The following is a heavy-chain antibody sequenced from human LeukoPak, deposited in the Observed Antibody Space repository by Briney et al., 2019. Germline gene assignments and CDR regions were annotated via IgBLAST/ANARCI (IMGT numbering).Heavy chain of an antibody. CDR2: ISYDGSNK. Sequence: TGGSLRLSCAASGFTFSSYAMHWVRQAPGKGLEWVAVISYDGSNKYYADSVKGRFTISRDNSKNTLYLQMNSLRAEDTAVYYCARDAHDFWSGYYRYYYMDVWGKGTTVTVSS. V-gene: IGHV3-30-3*01. D-gene: IGHD3-3*01. CDR3: ARDAHDFWSGYYRYYYMDV. J-gene: IGHJ6*03. CDR1: GFTFSSYA.